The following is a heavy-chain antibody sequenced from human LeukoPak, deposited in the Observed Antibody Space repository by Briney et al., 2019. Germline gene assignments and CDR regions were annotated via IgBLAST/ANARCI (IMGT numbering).Heavy chain of an antibody. CDR2: IYTSGST. D-gene: IGHD4-11*01. Sequence: KPSETLSLTXTVSGGSISSGSYYWSWIRQPAGKGLEWIGRIYTSGSTNYNPSLKSRITISVDTSKNQFSLKLSSVTAADTAVYYCARDSHYSNYYDYWGQGTPVTVSS. CDR3: ARDSHYSNYYDY. V-gene: IGHV4-61*02. CDR1: GGSISSGSYY. J-gene: IGHJ4*02.